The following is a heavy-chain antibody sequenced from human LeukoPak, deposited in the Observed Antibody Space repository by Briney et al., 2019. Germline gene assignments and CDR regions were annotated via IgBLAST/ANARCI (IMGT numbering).Heavy chain of an antibody. V-gene: IGHV1-2*02. CDR1: GYTFTGYY. Sequence: ASVKVSCKASGYTFTGYYMHWVRQAPGQGLEWMGWINPNSGGTNYAQKFQGRVTMTRDTSISTAHMELSRLRSDDTAVYYCARSIVGATSLVGAFDIWGQGTMVTVSP. J-gene: IGHJ3*02. CDR2: INPNSGGT. CDR3: ARSIVGATSLVGAFDI. D-gene: IGHD1-26*01.